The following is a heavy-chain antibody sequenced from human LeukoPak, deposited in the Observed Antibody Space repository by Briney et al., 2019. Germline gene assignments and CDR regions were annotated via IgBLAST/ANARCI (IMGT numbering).Heavy chain of an antibody. CDR3: AGERYFDY. V-gene: IGHV3-23*01. Sequence: PGGSLGLSCAASGFSFNTCAMSWVRQAPGKGLEWVSTISGGGRSTDYADSVKGQFTISRDNSKNTLYLQMNSLRAEDTAVYYCAGERYFDYWGQGTLVTVSS. J-gene: IGHJ4*02. CDR2: ISGGGRST. CDR1: GFSFNTCA.